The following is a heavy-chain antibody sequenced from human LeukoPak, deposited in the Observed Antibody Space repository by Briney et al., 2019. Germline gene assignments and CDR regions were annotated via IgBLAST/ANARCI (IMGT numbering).Heavy chain of an antibody. CDR1: GFSLSSSGVA. CDR2: NFWNDDK. D-gene: IGHD3-22*01. Sequence: SGPTLVKPPQTLTLTCTFSGFSLSSSGVAVGWIRQPPGKALEWLALNFWNDDKRYRPSLKSRLTITKDTSKNHVVLTMTNMDPVDTATYYCAHSLYDSSGYYYFDYWGQGTLVTVSP. CDR3: AHSLYDSSGYYYFDY. V-gene: IGHV2-5*01. J-gene: IGHJ4*02.